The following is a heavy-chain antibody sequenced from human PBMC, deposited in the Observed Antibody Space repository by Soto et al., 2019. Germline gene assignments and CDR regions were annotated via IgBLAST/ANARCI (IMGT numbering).Heavy chain of an antibody. CDR1: GFTFSSYS. CDR3: GRSPVGDVFNV. Sequence: EVQLVESGGGLVKPGGSLRLSCAASGFTFSSYSMNWVRQAPGKGLEWVSSISSGSDYIFYADSVKGRFTISRDNAKNSLFLQMNSLTAEDTAVYYCGRSPVGDVFNVWGQGTVVTVSS. J-gene: IGHJ3*01. V-gene: IGHV3-21*01. CDR2: ISSGSDYI.